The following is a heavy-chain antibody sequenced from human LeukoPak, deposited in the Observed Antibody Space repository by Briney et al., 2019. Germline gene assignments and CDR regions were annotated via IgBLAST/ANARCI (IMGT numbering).Heavy chain of an antibody. CDR1: GFTFSSYG. CDR3: AKDDTDDSSGYYHY. J-gene: IGHJ4*02. D-gene: IGHD3-22*01. Sequence: GRSLRLSCAASGFTFSSYGMHWVRQAPGKGLEWVAVISYDGSNKYYADSVKGRFTISRDNSKNTLYLQMNSLRAEDTAVYYCAKDDTDDSSGYYHYWGQGTLVTVSS. CDR2: ISYDGSNK. V-gene: IGHV3-30*18.